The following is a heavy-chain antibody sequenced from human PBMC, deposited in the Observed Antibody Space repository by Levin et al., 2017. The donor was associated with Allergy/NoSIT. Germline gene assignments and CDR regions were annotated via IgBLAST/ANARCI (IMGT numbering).Heavy chain of an antibody. CDR2: ISGGGHTT. Sequence: GGSLRLSCAASGFTFSNYAMTWVRQAPGKGLEWVSGISGGGHTTYYADSVKGRFTISRDKSKNTLYLQMNSLRAEDTAVYYCAKDRGDSGYDYLDYWGQGTLVTVSS. D-gene: IGHD5-12*01. J-gene: IGHJ4*02. V-gene: IGHV3-23*01. CDR3: AKDRGDSGYDYLDY. CDR1: GFTFSNYA.